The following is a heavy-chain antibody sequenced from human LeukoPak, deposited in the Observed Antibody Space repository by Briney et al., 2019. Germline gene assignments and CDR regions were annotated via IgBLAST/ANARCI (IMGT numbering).Heavy chain of an antibody. CDR3: AKDYYESSGYYKDSFDY. V-gene: IGHV3-48*03. D-gene: IGHD3-22*01. CDR1: GLTFSNYE. CDR2: IGSSATTR. Sequence: GGSLRLSCAVSGLTFSNYEMNWVRQAPGKGLEWVSYIGSSATTRYYADSVKGRFTISRDNAQNSLYLQMISLRAEDTAVYYCAKDYYESSGYYKDSFDYWGQGTLVTVSS. J-gene: IGHJ4*02.